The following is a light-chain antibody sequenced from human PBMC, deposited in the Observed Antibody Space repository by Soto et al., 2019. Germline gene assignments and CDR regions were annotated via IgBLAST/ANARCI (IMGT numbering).Light chain of an antibody. Sequence: ELVLTQSPGTLALSPGARATLSCRASQSVKTTYLAWYPKKPGQAPRLLIYGASSMATGIPDRFSGSGSGTDYNLTISRLEAEEFAVYYCQHYGGSPANTCGQGTKLEIK. CDR2: GAS. V-gene: IGKV3-20*01. CDR1: QSVKTTY. J-gene: IGKJ2*01. CDR3: QHYGGSPANT.